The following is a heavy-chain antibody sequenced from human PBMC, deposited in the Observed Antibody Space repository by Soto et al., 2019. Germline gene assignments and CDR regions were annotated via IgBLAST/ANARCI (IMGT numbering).Heavy chain of an antibody. CDR1: GGSITSSY. CDR3: ARDWGADAYNSDY. CDR2: IYDTGISGYTPST. V-gene: IGHV4-59*01. D-gene: IGHD3-16*01. Sequence: SENLSLTCTVSGGSITSSYWSWIRRPPGQGLEWIAYIYDTGISGYTPSTSYNPSLKSRVTMSVDTSKSQFSLKLSSVTAADTAVYYCARDWGADAYNSDYWGRGMLVTVSS. J-gene: IGHJ4*02.